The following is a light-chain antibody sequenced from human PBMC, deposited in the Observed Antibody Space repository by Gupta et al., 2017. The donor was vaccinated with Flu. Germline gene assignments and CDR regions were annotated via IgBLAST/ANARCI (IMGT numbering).Light chain of an antibody. CDR2: GAS. CDR1: QRIGSTY. J-gene: IGKJ1*01. CDR3: HHYGSSSRT. Sequence: EIVLTQSPGTLSLSPGERATLSCRASQRIGSTYLAWYQQKPGQAPRLLIYGASSRATGIPDRFSGSGSGTDFTLTINRQEPEDFAVYYCHHYGSSSRTFGQGTKVEI. V-gene: IGKV3-20*01.